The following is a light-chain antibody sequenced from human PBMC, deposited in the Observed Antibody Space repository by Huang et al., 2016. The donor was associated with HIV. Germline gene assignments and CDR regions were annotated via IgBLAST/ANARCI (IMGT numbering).Light chain of an antibody. V-gene: IGKV1-39*01. CDR2: AAS. J-gene: IGKJ4*01. CDR3: QQSDSTRLT. Sequence: DIQMTQSPSSLSASVGDRVTITCRASQSIRSYLNWYQQKPGKAPKLLIYAASSLQSGVPSRFSGSGSGTDFTLTISSLQPEDFATYYCQQSDSTRLTFGGGTKVEIK. CDR1: QSIRSY.